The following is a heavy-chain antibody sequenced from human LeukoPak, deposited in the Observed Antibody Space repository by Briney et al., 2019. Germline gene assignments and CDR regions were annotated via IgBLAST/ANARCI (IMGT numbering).Heavy chain of an antibody. Sequence: ASVKVSCKASGYTFTAYYMHWVRQAPGQGLEWMGWINPNSGDTNYAQKFQGRVTMTRDTSITTAYMELSRLRSDDTAVYCCVRDGAFDIWGQGTMVTVSS. CDR3: VRDGAFDI. V-gene: IGHV1-2*02. CDR1: GYTFTAYY. CDR2: INPNSGDT. J-gene: IGHJ3*02.